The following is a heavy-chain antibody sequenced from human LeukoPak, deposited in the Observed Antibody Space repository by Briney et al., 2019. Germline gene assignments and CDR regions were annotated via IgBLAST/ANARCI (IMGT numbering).Heavy chain of an antibody. D-gene: IGHD2-2*01. CDR3: ASYCSCTSCFASDAFDI. Sequence: SETLSLTCTVSGYSISSGYYWGWIRQPPGKGLEWIGSIYHSGSTYYNPSLKSRVTISVDTSKNQFSLKLSSVTAADTAVYYCASYCSCTSCFASDAFDIWGQGTMVTVSS. CDR1: GYSISSGYY. CDR2: IYHSGST. V-gene: IGHV4-38-2*02. J-gene: IGHJ3*02.